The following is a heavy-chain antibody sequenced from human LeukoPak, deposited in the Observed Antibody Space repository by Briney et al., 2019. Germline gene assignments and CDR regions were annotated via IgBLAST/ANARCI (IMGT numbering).Heavy chain of an antibody. V-gene: IGHV4-39*07. CDR2: IYYSGST. J-gene: IGHJ4*02. D-gene: IGHD3-10*01. Sequence: SETLSLTCTVSGGSISSYYWGWIRQPPGKGLEWIGSIYYSGSTYYNPSLKSRVTISVDTSKNQFSLKLSSVTAADTAVYYCASDGPRGSGDLKIDYWGQGTLVTVSS. CDR1: GGSISSYY. CDR3: ASDGPRGSGDLKIDY.